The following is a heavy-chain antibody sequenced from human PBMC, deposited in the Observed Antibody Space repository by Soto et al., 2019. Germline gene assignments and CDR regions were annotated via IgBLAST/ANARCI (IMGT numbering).Heavy chain of an antibody. V-gene: IGHV3-30-3*01. CDR1: GFTFSSYA. D-gene: IGHD3-22*01. J-gene: IGHJ4*02. CDR2: ISYDGSNK. CDR3: ARDQYYEPQFDY. Sequence: PGGSLRLSCAASGFTFSSYAMHWVRQAPGKGLEWVAVISYDGSNKYYADSVKGRFTISRDNSKNTLYLQMNSLRAEDTAVYYCARDQYYEPQFDYWGQGTLVTVSS.